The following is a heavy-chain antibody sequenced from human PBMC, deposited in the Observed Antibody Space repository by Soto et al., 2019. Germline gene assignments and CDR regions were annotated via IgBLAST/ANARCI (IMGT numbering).Heavy chain of an antibody. V-gene: IGHV5-51*01. CDR2: IFPRDSYT. Sequence: GESLKISCKGSGYSFTSYWIGWVRQMPGKGLEWMGIIFPRDSYTRYIPSFQAEVTISADKSITTAYLQSIRLKASDTATYHCARLDYYDSSGYPDVWGQGTTVTVSS. D-gene: IGHD3-22*01. J-gene: IGHJ6*02. CDR1: GYSFTSYW. CDR3: ARLDYYDSSGYPDV.